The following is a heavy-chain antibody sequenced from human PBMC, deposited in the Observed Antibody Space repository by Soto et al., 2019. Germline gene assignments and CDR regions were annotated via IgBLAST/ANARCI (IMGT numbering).Heavy chain of an antibody. Sequence: GASLKISCKGSGYGFTSYWIGWVRQMPGKGLESMGIIYPGDSDTRYSPSFQGQVTISADKSISTAYLQWSSLKASDTAMYYCARLSNWNYLYMDVWGKGTTVTVSS. CDR3: ARLSNWNYLYMDV. D-gene: IGHD1-7*01. J-gene: IGHJ6*03. CDR2: IYPGDSDT. V-gene: IGHV5-51*01. CDR1: GYGFTSYW.